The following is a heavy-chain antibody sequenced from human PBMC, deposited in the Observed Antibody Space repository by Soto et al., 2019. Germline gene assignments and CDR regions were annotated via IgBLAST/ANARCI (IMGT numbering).Heavy chain of an antibody. V-gene: IGHV2-26*01. CDR2: IFSNDEK. J-gene: IGHJ2*01. CDR3: ARMMTGGTTVLWQTLDHWYFDL. D-gene: IGHD4-17*01. CDR1: GFSLSNARMG. Sequence: QVTLKESGPVLVKPTETLTLTCTVSGFSLSNARMGVSWIRQPPGKALEWLAHIFSNDEKSYSTSLKSRLTISKDTSKSQVVLTMTNMDPVDTATYYCARMMTGGTTVLWQTLDHWYFDLWGRGTLVTVSS.